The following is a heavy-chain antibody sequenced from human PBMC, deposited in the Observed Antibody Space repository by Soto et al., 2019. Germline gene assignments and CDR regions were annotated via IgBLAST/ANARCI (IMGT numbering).Heavy chain of an antibody. CDR1: GGVFSSHT. Sequence: QVQLVQSGAEVKKPGSSVKVSCKASGGVFSSHTISWVRQAPGQGLEWMGRIIPIISIVNYAQKFQDIATITADNPTNTAYMELNNLRREDTAVYFCASLMGNSTGWVDYWGQGTLVTVSS. CDR3: ASLMGNSTGWVDY. D-gene: IGHD2-8*02. J-gene: IGHJ4*02. V-gene: IGHV1-69*02. CDR2: IIPIISIV.